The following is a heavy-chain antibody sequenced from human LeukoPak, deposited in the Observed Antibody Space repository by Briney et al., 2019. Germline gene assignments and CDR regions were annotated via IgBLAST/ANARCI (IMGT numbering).Heavy chain of an antibody. Sequence: GASVKVSCKASGYTFTSYGISWVRQAPGQGLEWMGWISAYNGNTNCAQKLQGRVTMTTDTSTSTAYMELRSLRSDDTAVYYCARDHYDILTGYYPQYYFDYWGQGTLVTVSS. J-gene: IGHJ4*02. CDR1: GYTFTSYG. CDR3: ARDHYDILTGYYPQYYFDY. V-gene: IGHV1-18*01. CDR2: ISAYNGNT. D-gene: IGHD3-9*01.